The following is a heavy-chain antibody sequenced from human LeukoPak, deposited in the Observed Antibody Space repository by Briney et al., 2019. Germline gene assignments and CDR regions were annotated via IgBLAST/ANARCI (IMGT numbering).Heavy chain of an antibody. D-gene: IGHD3-3*01. J-gene: IGHJ6*03. CDR3: ARDNGITIFGVSSHYMDV. Sequence: SETLSLTCTVSGGSISSYYWSWIRQPPGKGLEWIGYIYYSGSTNYNPSLKSRVTISVDTSKNQFSLKLSSVTAADTAVYYCARDNGITIFGVSSHYMDVWGKGTTVTVSS. CDR1: GGSISSYY. CDR2: IYYSGST. V-gene: IGHV4-59*12.